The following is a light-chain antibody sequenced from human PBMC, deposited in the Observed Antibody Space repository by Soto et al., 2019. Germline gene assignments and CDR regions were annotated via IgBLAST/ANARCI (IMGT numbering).Light chain of an antibody. J-gene: IGKJ2*01. CDR3: QQYGRSPYT. V-gene: IGKV3-20*01. Sequence: EVVLTQSPGTLSLSPGERATLSCRASQSVSNNWLAWYQQKPGQAPRLLIYGASSRPGGIPDKFSGSGSGTDFTLTINRLEPEDVAVYYWQQYGRSPYTFGQGTKVEI. CDR1: QSVSNNW. CDR2: GAS.